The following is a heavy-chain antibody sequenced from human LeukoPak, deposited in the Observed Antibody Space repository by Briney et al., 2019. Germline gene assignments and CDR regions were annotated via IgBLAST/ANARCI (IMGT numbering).Heavy chain of an antibody. Sequence: GRSLRLSCAASEVTLSDHHMDWVRQAPRKGLEWVGRTRDKTRGYTTEYAASVKGRFTISRDDSQASLYLQMNSLKTEDTAVYFCARDGGEGDNSAFDIWGQGTVVTVSS. CDR2: TRDKTRGYTT. V-gene: IGHV3-72*01. D-gene: IGHD3-16*01. CDR1: EVTLSDHH. CDR3: ARDGGEGDNSAFDI. J-gene: IGHJ3*02.